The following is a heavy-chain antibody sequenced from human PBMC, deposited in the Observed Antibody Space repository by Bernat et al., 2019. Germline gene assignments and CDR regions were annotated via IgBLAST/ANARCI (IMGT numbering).Heavy chain of an antibody. V-gene: IGHV3-48*02. CDR2: ISISSSTI. Sequence: EVQLVESGGGLVQPGGSLRLSCAASGFTFSSYSMNWVRQAPGKGLEWVSYISISSSTIYSADAVKGRFTISRDNAKNSLYLQMNSLRDEDTAVYYCARGNSAVTSRSIDYWGQGTLVTVSS. CDR1: GFTFSSYS. CDR3: ARGNSAVTSRSIDY. J-gene: IGHJ4*02. D-gene: IGHD4-17*01.